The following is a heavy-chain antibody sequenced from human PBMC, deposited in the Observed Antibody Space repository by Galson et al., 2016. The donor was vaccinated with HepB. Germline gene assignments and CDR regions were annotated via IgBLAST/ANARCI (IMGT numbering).Heavy chain of an antibody. CDR2: LTSGGPT. CDR3: AKRPYSYGWHYGMDV. V-gene: IGHV3-23*01. Sequence: SLRLSCAASGFSFSSYAMSWVRQAPGKGLEWVSGLTSGGPTYYADSVKGRFTISRDNSKNILYLQMESLRDEDTAVYYCAKRPYSYGWHYGMDVWGQGTTVTVSS. D-gene: IGHD5-18*01. J-gene: IGHJ6*02. CDR1: GFSFSSYA.